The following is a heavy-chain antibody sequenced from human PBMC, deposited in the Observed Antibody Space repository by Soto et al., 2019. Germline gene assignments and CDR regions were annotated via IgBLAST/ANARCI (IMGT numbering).Heavy chain of an antibody. Sequence: SETLSLTCTVSGGSISSYYWSWIRQPPGKGLEWIGYIYYSGSTNYNPSLKSRLTISVDTSKNQFSLKLSSVTAADTAVYYCARDDATYYYGSGSYIHYMDVWGKGTTVTVSS. V-gene: IGHV4-59*01. J-gene: IGHJ6*03. CDR2: IYYSGST. CDR1: GGSISSYY. CDR3: ARDDATYYYGSGSYIHYMDV. D-gene: IGHD3-10*01.